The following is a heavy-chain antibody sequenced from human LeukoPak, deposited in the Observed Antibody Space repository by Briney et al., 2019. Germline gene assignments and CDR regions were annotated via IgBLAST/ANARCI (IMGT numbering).Heavy chain of an antibody. J-gene: IGHJ1*01. D-gene: IGHD6-6*01. V-gene: IGHV4-31*03. CDR3: ARDDPPSKSIQH. Sequence: SQTLSLTCTVSGGFISSGGYYWSWIRQHPGKGLEWIGYIYYSGSTYYNPSLKSRVTISVDMSKNQFSLKLSSVTAADTAVYYCARDDPPSKSIQHWGQGTLVTVSS. CDR1: GGFISSGGYY. CDR2: IYYSGST.